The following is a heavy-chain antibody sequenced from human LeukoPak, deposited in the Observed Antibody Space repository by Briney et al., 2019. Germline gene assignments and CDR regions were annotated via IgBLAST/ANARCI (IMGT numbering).Heavy chain of an antibody. CDR1: GYTFTAYA. CDR2: INTKTGAT. J-gene: IGHJ4*02. V-gene: IGHV1-2*02. CDR3: ARGVVACPN. Sequence: ASVKVSCKASGYTFTAYAITWVRQAPGQGLEWMGWINTKTGATNIAQKFQGRVTMTRDTSVNTAYIEVSRLTSDDTAVYFCARGVVACPNWGQGTLVTVSS. D-gene: IGHD2-15*01.